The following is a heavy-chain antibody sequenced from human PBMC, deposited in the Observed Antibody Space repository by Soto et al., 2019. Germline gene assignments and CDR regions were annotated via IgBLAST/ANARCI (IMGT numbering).Heavy chain of an antibody. Sequence: SGPPVANLTRPWTLTHTCSGFPLSTRATRMSGLRQPPGNALEWLARIDWDDDKFYNPSLKTRLTVTKDASKNQVALTMTNMDTIETDTYFCARGGQHDSYAFDVWGQGTRVTVSS. V-gene: IGHV2-70*04. D-gene: IGHD2-21*01. CDR1: GFPLSTRATR. CDR3: ARGGQHDSYAFDV. J-gene: IGHJ3*01. CDR2: IDWDDDK.